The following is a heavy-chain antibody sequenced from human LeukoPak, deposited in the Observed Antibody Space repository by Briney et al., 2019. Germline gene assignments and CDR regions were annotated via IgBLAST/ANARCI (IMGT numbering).Heavy chain of an antibody. J-gene: IGHJ4*02. D-gene: IGHD1-26*01. CDR1: GLTLSNYW. CDR3: AARSSGNPYF. V-gene: IGHV3-7*03. Sequence: GGSLRLSCTASGLTLSNYWMIWVRQAPGKGLQWVAKIKQDGSEKYYVDSVKGRFTISRDNAENSLYLQMNSLRVEDTAVYYCAARSSGNPYFWGEGTLVTVSS. CDR2: IKQDGSEK.